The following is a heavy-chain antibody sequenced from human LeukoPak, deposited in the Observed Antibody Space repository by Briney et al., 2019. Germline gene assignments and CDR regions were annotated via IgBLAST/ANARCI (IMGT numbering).Heavy chain of an antibody. CDR1: GGSISSATYY. Sequence: SETLSLTCTVSGGSISSATYYWSWIRQPAGKGLEWIGRIYTGGSTNYNPSLKSRVTISVDTSKNQFSLKLSSVTAADTAVYYCARVKEEYDFWSGYGPNYYMDVWGKGTTVTVSS. CDR2: IYTGGST. J-gene: IGHJ6*03. D-gene: IGHD3-3*01. V-gene: IGHV4-61*02. CDR3: ARVKEEYDFWSGYGPNYYMDV.